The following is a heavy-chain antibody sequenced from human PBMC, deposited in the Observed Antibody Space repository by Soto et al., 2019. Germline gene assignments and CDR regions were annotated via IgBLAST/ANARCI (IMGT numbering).Heavy chain of an antibody. Sequence: SETLSLTCTVSGGSINTFYWSLVRQPAGKGLEWIGRIFSSGSTSFNPSLESRVAMSVDTSKNHFSLNLSSVTAADMAVYYCAREGSYSAYNFAHGIQLWSFDFWGQGALVTVSS. V-gene: IGHV4-4*07. CDR3: AREGSYSAYNFAHGIQLWSFDF. CDR1: GGSINTFY. J-gene: IGHJ4*02. CDR2: IFSSGST. D-gene: IGHD5-12*01.